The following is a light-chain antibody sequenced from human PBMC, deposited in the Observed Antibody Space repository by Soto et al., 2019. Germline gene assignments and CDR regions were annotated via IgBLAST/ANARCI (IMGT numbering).Light chain of an antibody. CDR1: QSVSSSY. J-gene: IGKJ1*01. V-gene: IGKV1-8*01. Sequence: TQSPGTLSLFPGERATLSCRASQSVSSSYLAWYQQKPGKAPKLLIYAASTLQSGVPSRFSGSGSGTDFTLTISCLQSEDFATYYCQQYYSYAWTFGQGTKVEIK. CDR2: AAS. CDR3: QQYYSYAWT.